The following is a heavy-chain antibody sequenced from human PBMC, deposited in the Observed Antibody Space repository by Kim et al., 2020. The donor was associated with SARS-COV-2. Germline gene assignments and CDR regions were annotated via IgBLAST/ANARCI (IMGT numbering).Heavy chain of an antibody. CDR2: IYYSGST. CDR3: ARRACSSTSCYYIRYFDL. Sequence: SETLSLTCTVSGGSISSYYWSWIRQPPGKGLEWIGYIYYSGSTNYNPSLKSRVTISVDTSKNQFSLKLSSVTAADTAVYYCARRACSSTSCYYIRYFDLWGRGTLVTVSS. V-gene: IGHV4-59*08. D-gene: IGHD2-2*01. J-gene: IGHJ2*01. CDR1: GGSISSYY.